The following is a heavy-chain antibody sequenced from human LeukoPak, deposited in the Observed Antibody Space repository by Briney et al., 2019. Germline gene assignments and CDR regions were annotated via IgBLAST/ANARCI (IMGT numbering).Heavy chain of an antibody. CDR3: ARRVSGYDSYYYYYGMDV. J-gene: IGHJ6*02. Sequence: GESLKISRKGSGYSFTSYWIGWVRQMPGKGLEWMGILYPGDSDTRYSPSFQGQVTISADKSISTAYLQWSSLKASDTAMYYCARRVSGYDSYYYYYGMDVWGQGTTVPVSS. V-gene: IGHV5-51*01. CDR1: GYSFTSYW. CDR2: LYPGDSDT. D-gene: IGHD5-12*01.